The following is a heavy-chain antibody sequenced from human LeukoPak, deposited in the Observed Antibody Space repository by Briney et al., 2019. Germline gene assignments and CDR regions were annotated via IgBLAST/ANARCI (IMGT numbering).Heavy chain of an antibody. V-gene: IGHV3-23*01. CDR1: GFIFRSFA. CDR2: VSGSGCTT. D-gene: IGHD2-15*01. J-gene: IGHJ6*02. Sequence: GGSVRLSCTATGFIFRSFAMSWVRQVPGKGLEWVSVVSGSGCTTYNAGTVKDQFTITRDKHKNRVNLQINNVRNDNTDSYFCTKDLAEAATSYGMDVWGQGTSVTVS. CDR3: TKDLAEAATSYGMDV.